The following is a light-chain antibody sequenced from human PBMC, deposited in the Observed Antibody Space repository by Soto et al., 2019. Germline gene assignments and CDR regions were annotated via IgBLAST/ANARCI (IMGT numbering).Light chain of an antibody. CDR2: GAS. CDR3: QQYKNGTRL. CDR1: HSVSSN. J-gene: IGKJ1*01. Sequence: EIVMPQAPATLSLSPAERATLSCRGSHSVSSNFDWYQQKPGQAPRLLIYGASTMATGSPARLSGSGSGTEFTLTISSLHSEDFAVYYCQQYKNGTRLFGQGTKVDIK. V-gene: IGKV3-15*01.